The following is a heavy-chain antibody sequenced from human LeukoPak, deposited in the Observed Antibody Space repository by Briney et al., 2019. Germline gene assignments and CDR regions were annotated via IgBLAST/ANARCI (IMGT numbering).Heavy chain of an antibody. CDR3: ARDLYSYGHYLDY. CDR2: ISYDGGNK. J-gene: IGHJ4*02. Sequence: GGSLRLSCAASGFTFSSYAMSWVRQAPGKGLEWVAFISYDGGNKYYGDSVKGRFTISRDNSKKTLYLQMKSLRVDDTAVYYCARDLYSYGHYLDYWGQGTLVTVSS. V-gene: IGHV3-30*04. D-gene: IGHD5-18*01. CDR1: GFTFSSYA.